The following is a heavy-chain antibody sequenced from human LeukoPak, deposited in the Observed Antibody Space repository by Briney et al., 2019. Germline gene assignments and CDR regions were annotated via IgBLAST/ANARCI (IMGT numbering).Heavy chain of an antibody. D-gene: IGHD4-17*01. Sequence: PSETLSLTCAVYGGSFSGYYWSWIRQPPGKGLEGIGEINHSGSTNYNPSLKSRVTISVDTSKNQFSLKLSSVTAVDTAVYYCARLSPIDYGDYADYWGQGTLVTVSS. CDR1: GGSFSGYY. CDR2: INHSGST. CDR3: ARLSPIDYGDYADY. V-gene: IGHV4-34*01. J-gene: IGHJ4*02.